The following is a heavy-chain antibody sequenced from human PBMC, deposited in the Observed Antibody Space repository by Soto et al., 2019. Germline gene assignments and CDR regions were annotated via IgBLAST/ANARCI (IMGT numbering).Heavy chain of an antibody. CDR3: ARGTTLAIFDYGMDV. V-gene: IGHV3-30-3*01. D-gene: IGHD3-3*01. J-gene: IGHJ6*01. CDR1: GFTFTSYA. Sequence: GGSLRLSCAASGFTFTSYAMHWVRQAPXKGLEWVAVISNDGSNYYYADSVRGRFTISRDNTKNTLFLQMSSLRGEDSGVYYCARGTTLAIFDYGMDVWGQGTTVTVSS. CDR2: ISNDGSNY.